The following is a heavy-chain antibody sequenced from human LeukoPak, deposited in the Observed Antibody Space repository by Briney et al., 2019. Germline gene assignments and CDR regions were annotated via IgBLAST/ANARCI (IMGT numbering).Heavy chain of an antibody. CDR2: ISWNSGSL. J-gene: IGHJ4*02. D-gene: IGHD6-19*01. CDR1: GFTFDDYA. V-gene: IGHV3-9*03. Sequence: GGSLRLSCAASGFTFDDYAMHWVRQAPGKGLAWVSGISWNSGSLGYADSVKGRFTISRDNAKNSLYLQMNSLRAEDMALYYCAKGYSSGWYLGPADYWGQGTLVTVSS. CDR3: AKGYSSGWYLGPADY.